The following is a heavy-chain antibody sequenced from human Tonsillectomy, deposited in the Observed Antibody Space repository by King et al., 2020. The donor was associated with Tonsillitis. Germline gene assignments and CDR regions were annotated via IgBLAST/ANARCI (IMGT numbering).Heavy chain of an antibody. J-gene: IGHJ6*03. V-gene: IGHV4-4*02. Sequence: VQLQESGPGLVKPSGILSLTCAVAGVSIGSSNWWSWVRQPPGEGLEWIGVIEHSGYTNYNPSLRRRVTISVDKSKNQFSLNLSFATAADTDRYFCARCIAAAGRYYYYMDVWGKGTTVTVSS. CDR2: IEHSGYT. CDR3: ARCIAAAGRYYYYMDV. CDR1: GVSIGSSNW. D-gene: IGHD6-13*01.